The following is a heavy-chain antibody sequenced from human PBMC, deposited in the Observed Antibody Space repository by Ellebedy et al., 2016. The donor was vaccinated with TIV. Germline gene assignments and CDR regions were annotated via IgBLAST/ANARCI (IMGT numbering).Heavy chain of an antibody. Sequence: GESLKISCAASGFSFSPQWMSWVRQAPGKGLVWVSGITGDGSGTNYADSVRGLFIISRDNAKNTLYLQMNSLGADDTAVYYCAREHWSSLPSWGQGTLVTVSS. CDR1: GFSFSPQW. V-gene: IGHV3-74*01. CDR2: ITGDGSGT. J-gene: IGHJ5*02. D-gene: IGHD3-3*01. CDR3: AREHWSSLPS.